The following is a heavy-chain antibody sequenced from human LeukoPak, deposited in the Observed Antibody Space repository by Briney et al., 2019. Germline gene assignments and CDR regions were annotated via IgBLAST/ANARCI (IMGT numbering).Heavy chain of an antibody. J-gene: IGHJ4*02. Sequence: GGSLRLSCAASGFTFSSYGMHWVRQAPGKGLEWVAFIRYDGSNKYYADSVKGRFTISRDNSKNTLYLQMNSLRAEDTAVYYCAKEGALGYCSSTSCRYFDYWGQGTLVTVSS. CDR2: IRYDGSNK. V-gene: IGHV3-30*02. CDR1: GFTFSSYG. CDR3: AKEGALGYCSSTSCRYFDY. D-gene: IGHD2-2*01.